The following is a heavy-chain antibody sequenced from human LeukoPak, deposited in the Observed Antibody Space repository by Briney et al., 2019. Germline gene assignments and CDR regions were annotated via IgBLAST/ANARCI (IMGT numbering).Heavy chain of an antibody. J-gene: IGHJ6*03. D-gene: IGHD3-3*01. CDR1: GYTFTGYY. CDR3: AVYDFWSGPDYYYYMDV. Sequence: GASVKVSCKASGYTFTGYYMHWVRQAPGQGLEWMGWINPNSGGTNYAQKFQGRVTMTRDTSISTAYMELSRLRSDDTAVYYCAVYDFWSGPDYYYYMDVWGKGPRSPSP. V-gene: IGHV1-2*02. CDR2: INPNSGGT.